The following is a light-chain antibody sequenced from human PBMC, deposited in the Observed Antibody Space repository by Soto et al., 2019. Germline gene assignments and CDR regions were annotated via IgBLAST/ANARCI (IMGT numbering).Light chain of an antibody. CDR1: SSNIGAGYD. V-gene: IGLV1-40*01. CDR3: QSYDSSLSGRVV. Sequence: QPVLTQPPSVSGAPGQRVTISRTGSSSNIGAGYDVHWYQQLPGTAPKLLIYGNSNRPSGVPDRFSGSKSGTSASLAITGLQAEDEADYYCQSYDSSLSGRVVFGGGTKLTVL. CDR2: GNS. J-gene: IGLJ2*01.